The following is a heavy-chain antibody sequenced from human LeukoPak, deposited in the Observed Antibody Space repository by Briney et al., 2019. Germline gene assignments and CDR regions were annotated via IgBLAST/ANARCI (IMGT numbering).Heavy chain of an antibody. CDR2: SSAYNGHT. CDR3: ARDYDDNSRCFGY. CDR1: GYTFTSYG. V-gene: IGHV1-18*01. Sequence: ASVKVSCKASGYTFTSYGINWVRQAPGQGLEWMEWSSAYNGHTNYAQKFQGRITMTTDTSTRTAYMELRSLRSDDTAMYFCARDYDDNSRCFGYWGQGTLVTVSS. J-gene: IGHJ4*02. D-gene: IGHD4-23*01.